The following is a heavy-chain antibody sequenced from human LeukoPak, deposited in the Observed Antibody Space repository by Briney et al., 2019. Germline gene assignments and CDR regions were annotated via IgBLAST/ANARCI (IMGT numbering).Heavy chain of an antibody. Sequence: QTGGSLRLSCAASGFTFSSYGMSWVRQAPGKGLEWVSAISGSGGSTYYADSVKGRFTISRDNSKNTLYLQVNSLRPEDTAVYYCAKDSGYGTRSSFYWGQGTLVTVSS. CDR1: GFTFSSYG. J-gene: IGHJ4*02. V-gene: IGHV3-23*01. CDR3: AKDSGYGTRSSFY. CDR2: ISGSGGST. D-gene: IGHD5-12*01.